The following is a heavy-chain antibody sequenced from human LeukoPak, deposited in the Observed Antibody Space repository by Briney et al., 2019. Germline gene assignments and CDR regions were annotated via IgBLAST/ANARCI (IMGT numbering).Heavy chain of an antibody. CDR2: IYHSGST. D-gene: IGHD3-10*01. J-gene: IGHJ4*02. Sequence: SQTLSLTCAVSGGSISSGGYSWRWIRQPRGKGLEWIGYIYHSGSTYYNPSLKSRVTISVDRSKNQFSLKLSSVTAADTAVYYCARALMVRGVPHFDYWGQGTLVTVSS. CDR1: GGSISSGGYS. V-gene: IGHV4-30-2*01. CDR3: ARALMVRGVPHFDY.